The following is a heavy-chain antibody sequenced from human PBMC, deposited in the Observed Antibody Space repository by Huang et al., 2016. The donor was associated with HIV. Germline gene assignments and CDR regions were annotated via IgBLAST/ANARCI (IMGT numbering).Heavy chain of an antibody. J-gene: IGHJ6*03. D-gene: IGHD6-13*01. CDR1: GYTFSNYA. CDR3: VRPAAPTRYYYYEYMDV. CDR2: INATTGDP. V-gene: IGHV7-4-1*02. Sequence: QVQLVQSGSEVKKPGASVKVSCKASGYTFSNYALNWVRQAPGQGLEWMGWINATTGDPTYALAFTGRFVFSLDTSVSTAYLQINGLKAEDTAVYYCVRPAAPTRYYYYEYMDVWGQGTTVTVS.